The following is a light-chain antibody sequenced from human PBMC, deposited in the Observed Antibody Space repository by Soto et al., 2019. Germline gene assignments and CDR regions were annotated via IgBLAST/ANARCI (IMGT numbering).Light chain of an antibody. Sequence: DIQMTQSPSSLSASVGDTVTITCRASQSISLFLNWYQQKPGKAPKLLIYGESSLQSGVPSRFTGNGSGTDFTLTISSLQPEDFATYYCHQTDSIPETFGRGTKVEIK. CDR1: QSISLF. V-gene: IGKV1-39*01. J-gene: IGKJ4*02. CDR2: GES. CDR3: HQTDSIPET.